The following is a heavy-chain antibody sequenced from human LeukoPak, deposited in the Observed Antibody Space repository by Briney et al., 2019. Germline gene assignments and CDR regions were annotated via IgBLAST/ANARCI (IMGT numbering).Heavy chain of an antibody. V-gene: IGHV3-74*01. CDR1: GFTFSSYW. CDR2: INSDGSST. D-gene: IGHD6-19*01. Sequence: AGGSLRLSCAASGFTFSSYWMHWVHQAPGKGLVWVSRINSDGSSTTYADSVKGRFTISRDNAKNTLYLQMNSLRAEDTAVFYCATSSAWYKANDYWGQGTLVTVSS. J-gene: IGHJ4*02. CDR3: ATSSAWYKANDY.